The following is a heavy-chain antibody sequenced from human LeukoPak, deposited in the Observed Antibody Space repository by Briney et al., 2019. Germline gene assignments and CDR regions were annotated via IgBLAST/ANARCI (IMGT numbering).Heavy chain of an antibody. Sequence: PGGSLRLSCAASGFTFSTYWMSWVRQAPGKGREWVANIKQDGSEKYYVDSVKGRFTISRDNAKNSLYLQMDGLTAEDTAVYYCTRDLWLAANVYWGQGTLVTVSS. D-gene: IGHD6-19*01. CDR2: IKQDGSEK. J-gene: IGHJ4*02. V-gene: IGHV3-7*01. CDR1: GFTFSTYW. CDR3: TRDLWLAANVY.